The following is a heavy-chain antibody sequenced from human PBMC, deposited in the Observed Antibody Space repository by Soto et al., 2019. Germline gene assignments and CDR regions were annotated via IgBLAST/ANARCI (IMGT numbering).Heavy chain of an antibody. J-gene: IGHJ4*02. CDR3: ASAAVVLTALPFDY. CDR1: GYTFTSYD. D-gene: IGHD2-21*02. Sequence: ASVKVSCKASGYTFTSYDINWVRQATGQGLEWMGWMNPNSGNTGYAQKFQGRVTMTRNTSISTAYMELSSLRSEDTAVYYCASAAVVLTALPFDYWGQGTLVTGSS. CDR2: MNPNSGNT. V-gene: IGHV1-8*01.